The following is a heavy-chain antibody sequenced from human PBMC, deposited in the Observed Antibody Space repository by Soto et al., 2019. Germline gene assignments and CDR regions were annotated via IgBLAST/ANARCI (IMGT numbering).Heavy chain of an antibody. V-gene: IGHV5-51*01. CDR2: IYPGDSET. CDR3: SGAESPDTAYFSLY. D-gene: IGHD1-26*01. J-gene: IGHJ4*02. Sequence: GASLKISCRASGYDFRNFWIAWVRQMPGRGLELMGIIYPGDSETKYSPSFQGQVTYSAAKSISTAFLEWNSLKASDSAVYYCSGAESPDTAYFSLYWGQGTPVTVSS. CDR1: GYDFRNFW.